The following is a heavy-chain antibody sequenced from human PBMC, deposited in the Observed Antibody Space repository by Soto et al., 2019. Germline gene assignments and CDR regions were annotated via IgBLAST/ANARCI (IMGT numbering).Heavy chain of an antibody. D-gene: IGHD2-2*01. CDR2: IYTSGST. CDR3: ARAPRGVGAAANWYFDL. J-gene: IGHJ2*01. CDR1: GGSISSYY. Sequence: SETLSLTCTVSGGSISSYYWSWIRQPAGKGLEWIGRIYTSGSTNYNPSLKSRVTMSVDTSTNQFSLKLSSVTAADTAVYYCARAPRGVGAAANWYFDLWGRGTLVTVSS. V-gene: IGHV4-4*07.